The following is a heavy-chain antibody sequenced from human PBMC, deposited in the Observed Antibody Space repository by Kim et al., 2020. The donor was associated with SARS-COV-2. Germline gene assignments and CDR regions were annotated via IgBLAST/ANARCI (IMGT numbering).Heavy chain of an antibody. D-gene: IGHD2-2*01. CDR3: ARGGGVVPAAFFDY. J-gene: IGHJ4*02. Sequence: NPSLTSRVTMSVDTSKNQFILKLRSVTAADTAVYYCARGGGVVPAAFFDYWGQGTLVTVSS. V-gene: IGHV4-4*07.